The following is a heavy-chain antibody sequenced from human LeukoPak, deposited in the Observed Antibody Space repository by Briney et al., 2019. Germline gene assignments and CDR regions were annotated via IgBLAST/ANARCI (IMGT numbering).Heavy chain of an antibody. J-gene: IGHJ4*02. V-gene: IGHV3-23*01. CDR3: AKDHYDFWSGYYTGGDY. CDR2: ISGSGGST. CDR1: GFTFSSYA. D-gene: IGHD3-3*01. Sequence: GGSLRLSCAASGFTFSSYAMSWVRQAPGKGLEWVSTISGSGGSTYYAGSVKGRFTISRDNSKNTLYLQMNSLRAEDTAVYYCAKDHYDFWSGYYTGGDYWGQGTLVTVSS.